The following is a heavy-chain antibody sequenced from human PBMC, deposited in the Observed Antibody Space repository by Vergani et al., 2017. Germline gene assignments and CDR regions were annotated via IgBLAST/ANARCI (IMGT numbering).Heavy chain of an antibody. CDR2: IIHILGIA. CDR1: GGTFSSYA. Sequence: QVQLVQSGAEVKKPGSSVKVSCKASGGTFSSYAISWVRQAPGQGLEWMGRIIHILGIANYAQKFQGRVTITADKSTSTAYMELSSLRSEDTAVYYCARVDSTNVEGAFDIWGQGTMVTVSS. CDR3: ARVDSTNVEGAFDI. D-gene: IGHD2/OR15-2a*01. V-gene: IGHV1-69*04. J-gene: IGHJ3*02.